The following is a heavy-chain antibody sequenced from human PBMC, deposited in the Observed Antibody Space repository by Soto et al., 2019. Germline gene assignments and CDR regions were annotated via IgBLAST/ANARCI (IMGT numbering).Heavy chain of an antibody. D-gene: IGHD2-2*03. Sequence: PGGSLRLSCTASGFTFSSFSMAWVRQAPGKGLEWVSTISGSADSSYYADAVKGRFTISRDNPKNTPYLQMDSLRAEDKGDYLCAKVGIGSFSHKHDFEHWGQGTRVTVSS. CDR2: ISGSADSS. V-gene: IGHV3-23*01. CDR1: GFTFSSFS. J-gene: IGHJ4*02. CDR3: AKVGIGSFSHKHDFEH.